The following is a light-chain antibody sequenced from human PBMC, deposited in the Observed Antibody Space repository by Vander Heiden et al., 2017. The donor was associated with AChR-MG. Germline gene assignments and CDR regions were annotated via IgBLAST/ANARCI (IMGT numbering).Light chain of an antibody. CDR3: GTWDSSLNAVV. CDR2: DNN. CDR1: SSNIGKNY. V-gene: IGLV1-51*02. Sequence: SVLTPPPSVSASPGQKVTISFSGSSSNIGKNYVSWYQQLPGTAPKRLIDDNNKRPSGIPDRFSGSKSGTSATLGITGLQTGDEADDYCGTWDSSLNAVVFGGGTKLTVL. J-gene: IGLJ2*01.